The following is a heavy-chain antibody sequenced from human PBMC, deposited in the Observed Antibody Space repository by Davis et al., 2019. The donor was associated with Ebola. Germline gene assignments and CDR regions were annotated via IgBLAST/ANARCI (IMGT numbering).Heavy chain of an antibody. Sequence: GESLKISCKGSGYSFTRFWIAWVRQMSGKDLEWMGIIFPGDSDTRYSPSFQGQVIISADKSINTAYLQWSTLKASDTAMYYCARAPYDSRHSYTWYFDSWGQGTLVTVSS. CDR1: GYSFTRFW. CDR3: ARAPYDSRHSYTWYFDS. J-gene: IGHJ5*01. V-gene: IGHV5-51*01. CDR2: IFPGDSDT. D-gene: IGHD3-22*01.